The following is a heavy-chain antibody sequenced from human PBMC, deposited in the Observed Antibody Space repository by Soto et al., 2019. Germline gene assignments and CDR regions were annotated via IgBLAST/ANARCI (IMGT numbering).Heavy chain of an antibody. Sequence: EVQLLESGGGLVQPGGSLRLSCAASGCTFSSYAMSWVRQAPGKGLEWVSAISGSGGSTYYEDSVKGRFTISRDNSKNTLYLQMNSLRAEDTAVYYCANNNQLLVTNWFDPWGQGTLVTVSS. V-gene: IGHV3-23*01. CDR2: ISGSGGST. CDR1: GCTFSSYA. CDR3: ANNNQLLVTNWFDP. J-gene: IGHJ5*02. D-gene: IGHD2-2*01.